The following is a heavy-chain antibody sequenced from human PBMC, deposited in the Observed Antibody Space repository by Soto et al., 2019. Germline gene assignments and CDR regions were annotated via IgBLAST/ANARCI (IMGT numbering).Heavy chain of an antibody. V-gene: IGHV3-23*01. CDR2: ISGSGGST. CDR3: AKDSPTGAAGINWFDP. Sequence: GGSLRLSCAASGFTFSSYAMSWVRQAPGKGLEWVSAISGSGGSTYYADSVKGRFTISRDNSKNTLYLQMNSLRAEDTAVYYCAKDSPTGAAGINWFDPWGQGTLVTVSS. CDR1: GFTFSSYA. J-gene: IGHJ5*02. D-gene: IGHD6-13*01.